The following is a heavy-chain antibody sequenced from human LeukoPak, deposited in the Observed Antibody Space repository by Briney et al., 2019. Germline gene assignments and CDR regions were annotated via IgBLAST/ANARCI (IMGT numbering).Heavy chain of an antibody. CDR3: ATSADSPGNS. J-gene: IGHJ4*02. D-gene: IGHD4-23*01. CDR2: LKQDGSVK. V-gene: IGHV3-7*01. CDR1: LLTLSTYW. Sequence: GGSLRLSCVPSLLTLSTYWMSAVRQAPRGGLEWVANLKQDGSVKHYVDSVKGRFTISRDNAKNSLYLQMTNLRAEDTAVYYCATSADSPGNSWAQGTLITVSS.